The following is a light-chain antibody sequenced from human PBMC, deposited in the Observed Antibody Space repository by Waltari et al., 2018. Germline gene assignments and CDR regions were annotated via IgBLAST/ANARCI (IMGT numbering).Light chain of an antibody. V-gene: IGKV3-20*01. J-gene: IGKJ4*01. CDR2: DAS. Sequence: ELVLTQSPCTLPLSPGERANLSGRSSQSITSTYLAWYQQKPGQTPRLLIYDASSRATGIPDRFSGSGAGTDFTLTISRLEPEDFAVYYCQQYGSSPLTFGGGTKVEIK. CDR3: QQYGSSPLT. CDR1: QSITSTY.